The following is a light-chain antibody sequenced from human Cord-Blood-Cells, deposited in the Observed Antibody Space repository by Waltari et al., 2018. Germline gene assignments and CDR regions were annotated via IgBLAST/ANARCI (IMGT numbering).Light chain of an antibody. V-gene: IGLV2-8*01. CDR1: SSDVGGYNY. CDR3: SSYAGSNIV. J-gene: IGLJ2*01. Sequence: QSALTQPPSASGSPGQSVTISCTGTSSDVGGYNYVSWYQQHPGKAPKLMIYEVSKRPSGVPVRFSGSKSGNTASLTVSELQAEDEADYYCSSYAGSNIVCGGGTKLTVL. CDR2: EVS.